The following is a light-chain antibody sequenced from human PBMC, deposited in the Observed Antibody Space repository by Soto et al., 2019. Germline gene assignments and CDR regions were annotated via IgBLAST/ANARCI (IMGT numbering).Light chain of an antibody. J-gene: IGLJ2*01. CDR3: SSYAASNNLGV. Sequence: QSVLTQPPSASGSPGQSVTISCIGTSSDVGGYNYVSWYQQHPGKAPKLMIYEVSKRPSGVPDRFSGSKSGNTASLTFSGLQAEDEADYYCSSYAASNNLGVFGGGTKLTVL. CDR1: SSDVGGYNY. CDR2: EVS. V-gene: IGLV2-8*01.